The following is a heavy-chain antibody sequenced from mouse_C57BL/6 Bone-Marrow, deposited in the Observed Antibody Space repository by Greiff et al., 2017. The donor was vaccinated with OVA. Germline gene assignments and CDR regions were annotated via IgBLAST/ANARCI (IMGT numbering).Heavy chain of an antibody. J-gene: IGHJ3*01. CDR3: ARLRIGLLRRGPRVAY. Sequence: QVHLKQPGAELVRPGSSVKLSCKASGYTFTSYWMHWVKQRPIQGLEWIGDIYPGSGSTNYNEKFKSKATLTVDTSSSTAYMQLSSLTSEDSAVYYCARLRIGLLRRGPRVAYWGQGTLVTVSA. CDR2: IYPGSGST. V-gene: IGHV1-55*01. D-gene: IGHD1-2*01. CDR1: GYTFTSYW.